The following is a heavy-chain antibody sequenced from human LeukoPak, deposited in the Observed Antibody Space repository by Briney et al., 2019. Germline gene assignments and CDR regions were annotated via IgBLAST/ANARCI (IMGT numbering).Heavy chain of an antibody. CDR1: GFTFSSYG. Sequence: PGGSLRLSCAASGFTFSSYGMHWVRQAPGKGLEWVAVISYDRSNKYYADSVKGRFTISRDNSKNTLYLQMNSLRAEDTAVYYCAKDGSGYGDYDFDYWGQGTLVTVSS. CDR2: ISYDRSNK. V-gene: IGHV3-30*18. D-gene: IGHD4-17*01. CDR3: AKDGSGYGDYDFDY. J-gene: IGHJ4*02.